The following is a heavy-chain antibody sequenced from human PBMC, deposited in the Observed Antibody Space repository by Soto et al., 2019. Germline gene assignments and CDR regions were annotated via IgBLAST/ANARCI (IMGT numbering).Heavy chain of an antibody. J-gene: IGHJ6*02. CDR3: ARGLYDFWSGYYINYGMDV. CDR1: GFTFSSYG. D-gene: IGHD3-3*01. Sequence: PGGSLRLSCAASGFTFSSYGMHWVRQAPGKGLEWVAVIWYDGSNKYYADSVKGRFTISRDNSKNTLYLQMNSLRAEDTAVYYCARGLYDFWSGYYINYGMDVWGQGTTVTVSS. CDR2: IWYDGSNK. V-gene: IGHV3-33*01.